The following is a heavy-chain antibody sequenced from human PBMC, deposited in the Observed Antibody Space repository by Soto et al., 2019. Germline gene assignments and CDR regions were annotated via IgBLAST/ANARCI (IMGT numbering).Heavy chain of an antibody. CDR2: INPATGNT. V-gene: IGHV1-3*01. CDR3: ASRYTSAGCLET. CDR1: GYTFATYA. D-gene: IGHD1-20*01. Sequence: QVPLVQSGAEVKKPGASVKVSCKASGYTFATYAIHWVRQAPGEGLEWMGWINPATGNTEYSEKFQDRVTLTRDTSATTPYLELRGLRFEDTAVYYCASRYTSAGCLETCAQVTLVNVSS. J-gene: IGHJ5*02.